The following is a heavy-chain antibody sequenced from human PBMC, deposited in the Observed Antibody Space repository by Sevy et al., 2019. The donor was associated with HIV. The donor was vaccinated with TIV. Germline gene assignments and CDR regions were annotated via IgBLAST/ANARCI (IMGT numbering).Heavy chain of an antibody. CDR3: ARPRFLEWLSSAAFDI. D-gene: IGHD3-3*01. Sequence: GGSLRLSCKASGFVFSSYAMHWVRQAPGKGLEWVAFIAYVGSNKNYADSVKGRFTLSRDNSKNTLNLQMNGLGAEDTAGYYCARPRFLEWLSSAAFDIWGQGTMVTVSS. V-gene: IGHV3-30*04. J-gene: IGHJ3*02. CDR1: GFVFSSYA. CDR2: IAYVGSNK.